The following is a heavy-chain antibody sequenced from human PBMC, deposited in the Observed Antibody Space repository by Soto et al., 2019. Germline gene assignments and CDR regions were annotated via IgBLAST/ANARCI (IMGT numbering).Heavy chain of an antibody. Sequence: EVQLVESGGGLVQPGGSLRLSCAASGFTLSDYEMNWVRQAPGKGLEWVSYISGSGTIYYVDSVKGRFTISRDNAKNSLYLQMNSLRAEDTALYYCAREGESAGRDAFALWGRGTMVTVSS. D-gene: IGHD3-10*01. V-gene: IGHV3-48*03. CDR3: AREGESAGRDAFAL. CDR1: GFTLSDYE. CDR2: ISGSGTI. J-gene: IGHJ3*01.